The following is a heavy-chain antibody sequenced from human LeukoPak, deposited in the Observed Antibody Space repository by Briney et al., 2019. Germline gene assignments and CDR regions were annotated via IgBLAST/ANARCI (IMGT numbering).Heavy chain of an antibody. CDR1: GFILSSYE. J-gene: IGHJ4*02. Sequence: GRSLRLSCAASGFILSSYEMNWVRQAPGKGLEWVSYISSSGSTIYYADSVKGRFTISRDNAKNSLYLQMNSLRAEDTALYYCAKDRYYDSSGYYGFDYWGQGTLVTVSS. D-gene: IGHD3-22*01. CDR3: AKDRYYDSSGYYGFDY. V-gene: IGHV3-48*03. CDR2: ISSSGSTI.